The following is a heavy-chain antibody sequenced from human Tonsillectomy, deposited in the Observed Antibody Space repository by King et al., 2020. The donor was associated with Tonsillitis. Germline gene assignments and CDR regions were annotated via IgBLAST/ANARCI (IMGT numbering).Heavy chain of an antibody. CDR2: ISWNSNNI. CDR1: GFIFDDYA. CDR3: AKGDHYDFLTGSSEED. J-gene: IGHJ4*02. Sequence: VQLVESGGGLVQPGGSLRLSCATSGFIFDDYAMHWVRQAPGKGLEWVSSISWNSNNIGYADSVKGRFTISRDNAKNFLYLQMNSLRAEETALYYCAKGDHYDFLTGSSEEDWGQGTLVTVSS. D-gene: IGHD3-9*01. V-gene: IGHV3-9*01.